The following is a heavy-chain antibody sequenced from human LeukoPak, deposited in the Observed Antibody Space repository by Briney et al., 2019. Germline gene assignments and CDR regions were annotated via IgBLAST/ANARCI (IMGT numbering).Heavy chain of an antibody. CDR3: VKRLNNYFDY. D-gene: IGHD4/OR15-4a*01. CDR1: GFIFSSYA. Sequence: PGGSLSLSCSASGFIFSSYAMHWVRQAPGKGLEFVSGISSNGGSTYYADSVKARFTMSRDNSKNALYLQMSSLRAEDTAVYYCVKRLNNYFDYWGRGTLVTVSS. CDR2: ISSNGGST. V-gene: IGHV3-64D*06. J-gene: IGHJ4*02.